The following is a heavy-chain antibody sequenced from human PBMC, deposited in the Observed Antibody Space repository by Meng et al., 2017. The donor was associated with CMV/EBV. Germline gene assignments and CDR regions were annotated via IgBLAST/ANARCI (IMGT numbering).Heavy chain of an antibody. Sequence: QLVQPGAEVKKLGSPVKVCCTSSGGTFSSYAISCGRQGPGQGIEWMGGIIPIYGRANDGQKFQGRVTITAYESTSTAYMELSSLRSEDTAVYYCARGVIEMATRVGLRYWGQGTLVTVVS. D-gene: IGHD5-24*01. CDR3: ARGVIEMATRVGLRY. V-gene: IGHV1-69*01. J-gene: IGHJ4*02. CDR2: IIPIYGRA. CDR1: GGTFSSYA.